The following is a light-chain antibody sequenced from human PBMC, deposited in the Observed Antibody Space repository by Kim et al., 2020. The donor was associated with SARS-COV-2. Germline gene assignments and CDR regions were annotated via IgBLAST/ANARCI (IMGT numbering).Light chain of an antibody. V-gene: IGKV1-5*03. CDR1: PNFNNW. J-gene: IGKJ2*01. CDR3: QHSYSSSPYT. Sequence: ASGGDKVPLTIRASPNFNNWLAWYQQKPGKAPKLLIYKTSSLESGVPSRFSGSRSGTEFTLTISNLQPDDFATYYCQHSYSSSPYTFGQGTKLEI. CDR2: KTS.